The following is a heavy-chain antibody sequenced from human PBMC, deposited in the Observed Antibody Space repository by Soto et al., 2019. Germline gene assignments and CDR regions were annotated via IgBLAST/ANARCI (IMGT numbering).Heavy chain of an antibody. V-gene: IGHV1-69*13. CDR1: GGTFSTYA. D-gene: IGHD5-18*01. Sequence: SAKVSCKAPGGTFSTYAISWVRQAPGQGLEWMGGIIPMFGTANYAQRFQDRVTITADESTNTVYMELSSLRSEDTAVYFCASGIQLWLRRINNGYSGWGQGTLVTVSS. CDR3: ASGIQLWLRRINNGYSG. CDR2: IIPMFGTA. J-gene: IGHJ4*02.